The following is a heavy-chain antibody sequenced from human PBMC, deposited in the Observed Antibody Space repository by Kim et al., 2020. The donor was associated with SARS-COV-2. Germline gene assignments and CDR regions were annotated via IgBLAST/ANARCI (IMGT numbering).Heavy chain of an antibody. CDR2: IYFSGST. CDR3: ARNGGCGGDCYDAFDI. CDR1: GGSISSYY. Sequence: SETLSLTCTVSGGSISSYYWSWIRQPPGKGLEWIGYIYFSGSTNYNPSLKSRVTISVDTSKNQFSLKLSSVTAADTAVYYCARNGGCGGDCYDAFDIWGQGTMVTVSS. D-gene: IGHD2-21*02. J-gene: IGHJ3*02. V-gene: IGHV4-59*01.